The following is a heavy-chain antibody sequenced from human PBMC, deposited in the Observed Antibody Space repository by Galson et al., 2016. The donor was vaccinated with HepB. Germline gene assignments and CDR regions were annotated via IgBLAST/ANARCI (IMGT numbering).Heavy chain of an antibody. Sequence: SETLSLTCTVYGGSLSGYYWSWIRQSPGKGLVWLGEVEHTGTTNYNPSFKSRVTMSVDTSKNQFSLNLTSVTAAATAVYYCAQGTPTDSYGMDVWGQGTTVTVSS. D-gene: IGHD4-17*01. CDR2: VEHTGTT. V-gene: IGHV4-34*01. CDR3: AQGTPTDSYGMDV. J-gene: IGHJ6*02. CDR1: GGSLSGYY.